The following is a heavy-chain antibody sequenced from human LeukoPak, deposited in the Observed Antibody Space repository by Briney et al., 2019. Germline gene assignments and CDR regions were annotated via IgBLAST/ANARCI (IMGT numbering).Heavy chain of an antibody. D-gene: IGHD2-21*02. J-gene: IGHJ4*02. V-gene: IGHV3-20*04. Sequence: GSLRLSCVASGFVFNTYWIYWVRQAPGKGLEWVSGRTGGSTGYADSVKGRFTISRDNAKNSLYLQMNSLRAEDTAFYYCARGRGLGVTSTPVPFDYWGQGILVTVSS. CDR3: ARGRGLGVTSTPVPFDY. CDR1: GFVFNTYW. CDR2: RTGGST.